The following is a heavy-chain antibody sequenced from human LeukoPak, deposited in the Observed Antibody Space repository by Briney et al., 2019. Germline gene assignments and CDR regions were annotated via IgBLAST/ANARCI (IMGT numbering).Heavy chain of an antibody. J-gene: IGHJ6*04. V-gene: IGHV1-18*04. CDR2: ISAYNGNT. CDR1: GYTFTGYY. Sequence: ASVKVSCKASGYTFTGYYMHWVRQAPGQGLEWMGWISAYNGNTNYAQKLQGRVTMTTDTSTSTAYMELRSLRSDDTAVYYCARDVRGVMDVWGKGTTVTVSS. CDR3: ARDVRGVMDV. D-gene: IGHD3-10*02.